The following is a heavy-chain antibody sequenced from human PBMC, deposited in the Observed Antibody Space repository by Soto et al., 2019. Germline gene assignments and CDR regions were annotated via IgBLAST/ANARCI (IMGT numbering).Heavy chain of an antibody. J-gene: IGHJ4*02. Sequence: QVQLQQWGAGLLKPSETLSLTCAVYGGSFSSFYWSCIRQPPGKGLEWIGEINHRGSTNYNPFLKSRVTISVDTSKKQFSLKLSSVTAADTAVYYCASRAKHYYDSSGPDFDSWGQGTLVTVSS. CDR3: ASRAKHYYDSSGPDFDS. CDR2: INHRGST. V-gene: IGHV4-34*01. D-gene: IGHD3-22*01. CDR1: GGSFSSFY.